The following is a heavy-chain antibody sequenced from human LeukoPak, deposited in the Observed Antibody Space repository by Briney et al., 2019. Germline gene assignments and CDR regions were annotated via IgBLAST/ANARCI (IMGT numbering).Heavy chain of an antibody. Sequence: TLSLTCAVSGGSISSGSYYWCWIRQPAGKGLEWIGRIHSSGSTNYNPSLKSRVSISADTSKNQFSLKLTFVTAADTAVYYCARDGDYGDYEYWGQGTLVTVSS. J-gene: IGHJ4*02. D-gene: IGHD4-17*01. CDR3: ARDGDYGDYEY. CDR2: IHSSGST. CDR1: GGSISSGSYY. V-gene: IGHV4-61*02.